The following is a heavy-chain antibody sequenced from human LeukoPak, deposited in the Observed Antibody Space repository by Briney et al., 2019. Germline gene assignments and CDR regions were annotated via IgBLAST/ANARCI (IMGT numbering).Heavy chain of an antibody. CDR3: ARPPLERFGETYFDY. J-gene: IGHJ4*02. CDR2: IIHSGNT. D-gene: IGHD3-10*01. CDR1: GGSFIGYY. Sequence: SETLSLTCTVYGGSFIGYYWTWIRQTPGKGLEWIGDIIHSGNTNYNPSLMGRVIMSIDTSKNQFSLNLKSVTAADTAIYYCARPPLERFGETYFDYWGQGSLVTVSS. V-gene: IGHV4-34*12.